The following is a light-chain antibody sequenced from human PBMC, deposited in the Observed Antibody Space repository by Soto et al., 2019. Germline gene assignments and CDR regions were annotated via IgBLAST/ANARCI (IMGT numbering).Light chain of an antibody. CDR2: RDS. J-gene: IGLJ2*01. Sequence: SYELPQPLSVSGALGQTARITCGANNIGSKNVHWYQQKPGQAPVLVIYRDSNRPSGIPERFSGSNSGNTATLTIRRAQAGDEAAYYCQVWDSSTVVFGGGTPLTVL. V-gene: IGLV3-9*01. CDR3: QVWDSSTVV. CDR1: NIGSKN.